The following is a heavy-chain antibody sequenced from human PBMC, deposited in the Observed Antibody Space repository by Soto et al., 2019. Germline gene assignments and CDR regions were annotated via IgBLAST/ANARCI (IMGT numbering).Heavy chain of an antibody. CDR1: AGSLSGSY. CDR2: VYYTGST. J-gene: IGHJ4*02. D-gene: IGHD6-19*01. Sequence: LSLTCSVSAGSLSGSYCSWIRQSPGKGLEWLGYVYYTGSTNYSPSLRSRVSISVDTSKNEFSLRLSSVTAADTAVYFCARSVAVPGAHIDYWGQGTQVTVSS. V-gene: IGHV4-59*01. CDR3: ARSVAVPGAHIDY.